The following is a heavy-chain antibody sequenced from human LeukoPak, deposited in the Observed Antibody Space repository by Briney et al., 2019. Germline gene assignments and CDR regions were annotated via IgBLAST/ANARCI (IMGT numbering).Heavy chain of an antibody. CDR2: IKEDGGEG. D-gene: IGHD3-3*01. CDR1: GFTFSSYW. Sequence: GGSLRLSCAASGFTFSSYWMTWVRQAPGKGLEWVANIKEDGGEGYYVDSVKGRFTVSRDNAKNSLYLQLTSLRAEDTAVYYCAREVRSGRSSDYWGQGTLVTVSS. CDR3: AREVRSGRSSDY. V-gene: IGHV3-7*01. J-gene: IGHJ4*02.